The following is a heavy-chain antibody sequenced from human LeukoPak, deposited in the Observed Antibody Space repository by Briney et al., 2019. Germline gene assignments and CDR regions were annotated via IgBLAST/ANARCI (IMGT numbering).Heavy chain of an antibody. J-gene: IGHJ4*02. CDR3: AKDRAGEVAAAGTDY. CDR1: GFTFSSYA. D-gene: IGHD6-13*01. CDR2: ISGSGGST. V-gene: IGHV3-23*01. Sequence: GGSLRLSCAASGFTFSSYAMSWVRQAPGKGLEWVSAISGSGGSTYYADSVKGRFTIPRDNSKNTLYLQMNSLRAEDTAVYYCAKDRAGEVAAAGTDYWGQGTLVTVSS.